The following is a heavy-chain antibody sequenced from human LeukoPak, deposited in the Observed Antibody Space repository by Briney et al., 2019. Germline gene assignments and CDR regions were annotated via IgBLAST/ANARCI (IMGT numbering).Heavy chain of an antibody. J-gene: IGHJ4*02. D-gene: IGHD6-19*01. Sequence: GGSLRLSCAASGFTFSSLAMGWVRQAPGKGLEWVSVISDSGGTTYYADSVKGRFTISRDNSRNTLYLQMNSLRVEDTAIYYCAKDARRSSGWYFFDHWGQGTLVTVSS. CDR2: ISDSGGTT. CDR1: GFTFSSLA. CDR3: AKDARRSSGWYFFDH. V-gene: IGHV3-23*01.